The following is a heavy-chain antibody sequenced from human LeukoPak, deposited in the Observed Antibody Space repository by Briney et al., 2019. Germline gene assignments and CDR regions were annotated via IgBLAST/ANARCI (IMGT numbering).Heavy chain of an antibody. CDR2: IYTSGST. D-gene: IGHD3-10*01. J-gene: IGHJ4*02. V-gene: IGHV4-61*02. CDR1: GGSISSGSYY. Sequence: SETLSLTCTVSGGSISSGSYYWSWIRQPAGKGLEWIGRIYTSGSTNYNPSHKSRVTISVDTSKNQFSLKLSSVTAADTAVYYCARGNRITMVRGVGGFDYWGQGTLVTVSS. CDR3: ARGNRITMVRGVGGFDY.